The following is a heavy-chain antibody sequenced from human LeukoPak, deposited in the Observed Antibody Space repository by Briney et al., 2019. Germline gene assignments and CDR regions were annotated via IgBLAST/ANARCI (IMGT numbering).Heavy chain of an antibody. D-gene: IGHD2-15*01. CDR1: GGSISSYD. V-gene: IGHV4-59*08. CDR2: IYYSGST. Sequence: SETLSLTCTVSGGSISSYDWSWIRQPPGKGLEWIGCIYYSGSTNYNPSLKSRVTISEDTSKNQFSLRLSSVTAADTAVYYCASARGRWFDPWGQGTLVTVSS. CDR3: ASARGRWFDP. J-gene: IGHJ5*02.